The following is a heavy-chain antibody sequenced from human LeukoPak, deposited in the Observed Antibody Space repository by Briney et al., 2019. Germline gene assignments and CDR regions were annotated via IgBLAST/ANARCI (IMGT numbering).Heavy chain of an antibody. CDR3: AHRPGMNWFDP. J-gene: IGHJ5*02. CDR1: GFSRNTRGVA. CDR2: IYWDDDK. V-gene: IGHV2-5*02. Sequence: SGPTLVNPTQTLTLTCTFSGFSRNTRGVAVGWIRQPPGKALEWLALIYWDDDKRYSPSLKSRLTITKDTSKNQVVVTMTNMDPADTATYYCAHRPGMNWFDPWGQGTLVTVSS.